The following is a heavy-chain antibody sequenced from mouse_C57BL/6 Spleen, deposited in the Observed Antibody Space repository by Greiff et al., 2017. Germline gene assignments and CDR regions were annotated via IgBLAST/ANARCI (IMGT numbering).Heavy chain of an antibody. V-gene: IGHV1-55*01. Sequence: VQLQQPGAELVKPGASVKMSCKASGYTFTSYWITWVKQRPGQGLEWIGDIYPGSGSTNYNEKFKSKATLTVDTASSTAYMQLSSLTSEDSAVYYCARNEPSYAMDYWGQGTSVTVSS. CDR1: GYTFTSYW. CDR3: ARNEPSYAMDY. CDR2: IYPGSGST. J-gene: IGHJ4*01.